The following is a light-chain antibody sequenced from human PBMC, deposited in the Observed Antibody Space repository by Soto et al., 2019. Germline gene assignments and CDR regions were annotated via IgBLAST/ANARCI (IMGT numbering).Light chain of an antibody. CDR3: QQYNNWPPIT. V-gene: IGKV3D-15*01. Sequence: EIVLTQYPDTLSLSPGERATLSCRASQSVDSNYLAWYQQKPGQAPRVLIYGASTRATGITARFSGSGSGTEFTLTISSLQSEDFAVYYCQQYNNWPPITFGQGTRLEIK. CDR2: GAS. J-gene: IGKJ5*01. CDR1: QSVDSNY.